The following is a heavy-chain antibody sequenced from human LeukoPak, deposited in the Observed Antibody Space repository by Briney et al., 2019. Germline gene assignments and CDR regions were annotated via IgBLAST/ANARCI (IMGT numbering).Heavy chain of an antibody. CDR1: GFTFSSYS. CDR3: TRDHDFWSGPIDV. D-gene: IGHD3-3*01. CDR2: IRRKGYGGTT. V-gene: IGHV3-49*04. Sequence: GGSLRLSCADSGFTFSSYSMNWVRQAPEKGLEGVGFIRRKGYGGTTEYAPSVKGRFIISRDDSKSTAYLQMNSLKTEDTAVYYCTRDHDFWSGPIDVWGKGTTVTVSS. J-gene: IGHJ6*03.